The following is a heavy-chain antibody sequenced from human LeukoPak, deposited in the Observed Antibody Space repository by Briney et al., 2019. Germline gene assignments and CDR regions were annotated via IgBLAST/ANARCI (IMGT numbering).Heavy chain of an antibody. J-gene: IGHJ4*02. CDR1: GFMFSTYW. CDR2: IKQDGSDK. CDR3: ARGRMVRGVTYLDY. V-gene: IGHV3-7*01. Sequence: GGSLRLSCAASGFMFSTYWMSSVRQAPGKGLEWVANIKQDGSDKYYVASVKGRFTISRDNAKSSLFLQIDSLGAEDTAMYYCARGRMVRGVTYLDYWGQGTLVTVSS. D-gene: IGHD3-10*01.